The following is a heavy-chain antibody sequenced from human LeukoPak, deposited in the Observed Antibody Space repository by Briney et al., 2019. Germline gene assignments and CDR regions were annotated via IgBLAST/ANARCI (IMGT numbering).Heavy chain of an antibody. D-gene: IGHD3-3*01. V-gene: IGHV4-34*01. CDR1: GGSFSGYY. Sequence: SETLSLTCAVYGGSFSGYYWSWIRQPPGKGLEWIGEINHSGSTNYNPSLKSRVSISVDTSKNQFSLKLSSVTAADTAVYYCASHYDFWSGPKPPDYWGQGTLVTVSS. CDR3: ASHYDFWSGPKPPDY. J-gene: IGHJ4*02. CDR2: INHSGST.